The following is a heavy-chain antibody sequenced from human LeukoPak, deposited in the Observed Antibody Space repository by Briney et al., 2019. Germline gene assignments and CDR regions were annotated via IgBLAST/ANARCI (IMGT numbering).Heavy chain of an antibody. Sequence: GGSLRLSCAASGFTFSSYGMHWVRQAPGKGLEWVAVIWYDGSNKYYADSVKGRFTISRDNSKNTLYLQMNSLRAEDTAVYHCARGNALYDSSGYHPYYFDYWGQGTLVTVSS. CDR1: GFTFSSYG. CDR2: IWYDGSNK. D-gene: IGHD3-22*01. J-gene: IGHJ4*02. CDR3: ARGNALYDSSGYHPYYFDY. V-gene: IGHV3-30*19.